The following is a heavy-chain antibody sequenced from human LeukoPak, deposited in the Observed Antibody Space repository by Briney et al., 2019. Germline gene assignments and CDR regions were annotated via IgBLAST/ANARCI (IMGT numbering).Heavy chain of an antibody. CDR2: IYPGDSDT. CDR1: GYSFTSYW. V-gene: IGHV5-51*01. CDR3: ARQGYYYGSGSYYDSDY. D-gene: IGHD3-10*01. Sequence: PGESLKISCKGSGYSFTSYWIGWVRQMPGKGLEWMGIIYPGDSDTRYSPSFRGQVTISADKSISTAYLQWSSLKASDTAMYYCARQGYYYGSGSYYDSDYWGQGTLVTVSS. J-gene: IGHJ4*02.